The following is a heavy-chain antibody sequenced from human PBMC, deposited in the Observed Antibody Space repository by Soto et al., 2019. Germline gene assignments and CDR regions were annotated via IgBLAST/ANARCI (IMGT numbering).Heavy chain of an antibody. CDR2: IIPIFGTA. D-gene: IGHD2-21*02. CDR3: ARAYCGGDCYSDRSNWFDP. Sequence: GASVKVSCKASGGTFSSYAISWVRQAPGQGLEWMAGIIPIFGTANYAQKFQGRVTITADESTSTAYMELSSLSSEDTAVYYCARAYCGGDCYSDRSNWFDPWGQGTLVTVSS. J-gene: IGHJ5*02. CDR1: GGTFSSYA. V-gene: IGHV1-69*13.